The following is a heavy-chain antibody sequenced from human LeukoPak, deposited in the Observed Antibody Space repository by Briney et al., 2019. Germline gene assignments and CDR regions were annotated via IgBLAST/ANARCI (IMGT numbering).Heavy chain of an antibody. V-gene: IGHV4-4*07. D-gene: IGHD1-14*01. J-gene: IGHJ4*02. CDR3: ARDPEGHGKYFDY. CDR2: IHTSGNT. CDR1: GGSTSNYF. Sequence: SETLSLTCTVSGGSTSNYFCTWIRQSAGKGLEWIGRIHTSGNTNYNPSLKSRVSMSVDTSNNQFSLKLSSVIAADTAMYYCARDPEGHGKYFDYWGQGALVTVSS.